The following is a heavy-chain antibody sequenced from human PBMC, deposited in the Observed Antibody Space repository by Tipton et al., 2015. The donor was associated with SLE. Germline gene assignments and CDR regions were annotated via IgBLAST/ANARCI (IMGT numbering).Heavy chain of an antibody. D-gene: IGHD3-22*01. CDR2: IYNSGSG. CDR1: GGSISSHY. V-gene: IGHV4-59*11. J-gene: IGHJ3*02. Sequence: LRLSCTVSGGSISSHYWSWIRQPPGKGLEWIGYIYNSGSGNYNPSLKSRVTISVDTSKNQFSLKLSSVSAADTAVYYCARSDYYDSSGYYSYAFDIWGQGTTVTVSS. CDR3: ARSDYYDSSGYYSYAFDI.